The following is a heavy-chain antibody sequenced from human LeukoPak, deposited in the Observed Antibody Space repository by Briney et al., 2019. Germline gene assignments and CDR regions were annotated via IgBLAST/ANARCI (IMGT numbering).Heavy chain of an antibody. Sequence: SETLSLTCAVSGGSFSGYYWSWIRQPPGKGLEWIGEINHSGSTNYNPSLKSRVTISVDTSKNQFSLKLSSVTAADTAVYYCATKGAAAGTWWLDPWGQGTLVTVSS. J-gene: IGHJ5*02. V-gene: IGHV4-34*01. CDR3: ATKGAAAGTWWLDP. D-gene: IGHD6-13*01. CDR1: GGSFSGYY. CDR2: INHSGST.